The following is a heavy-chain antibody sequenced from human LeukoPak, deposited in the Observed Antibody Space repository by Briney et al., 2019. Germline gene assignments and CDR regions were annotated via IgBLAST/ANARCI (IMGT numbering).Heavy chain of an antibody. CDR1: EMSFSAYY. Sequence: SETLSLTCAVSEMSFSAYYWSWIRQSPEKGLEWIGEVNHSGYTNYNPSLKGRVTISVDTSKNQFSLKLSSVTAADTAVYYCARQLYGSDYWGQGTLVTVSS. V-gene: IGHV4-34*01. CDR2: VNHSGYT. D-gene: IGHD4-17*01. CDR3: ARQLYGSDY. J-gene: IGHJ4*02.